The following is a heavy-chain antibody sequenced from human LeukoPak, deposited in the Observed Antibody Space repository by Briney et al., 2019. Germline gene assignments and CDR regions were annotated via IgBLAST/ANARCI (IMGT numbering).Heavy chain of an antibody. V-gene: IGHV3-23*01. CDR2: ISGSGGST. CDR1: GFAFSSYG. D-gene: IGHD6-13*01. Sequence: PGGSLRLSCAASGFAFSSYGMSWVRQAPGKGLEWVSAISGSGGSTYYADSVKGRFTISRDNAKNSLYLQMNSLRAEDTAVYYCARLSSWWRPAEAGYWGQGTLVTVSS. CDR3: ARLSSWWRPAEAGY. J-gene: IGHJ4*02.